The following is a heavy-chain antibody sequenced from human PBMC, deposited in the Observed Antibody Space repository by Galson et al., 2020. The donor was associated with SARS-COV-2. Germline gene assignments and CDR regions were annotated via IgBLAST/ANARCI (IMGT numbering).Heavy chain of an antibody. J-gene: IGHJ6*02. CDR2: IGTAGDT. CDR3: ARGNYYDSSVYYRYYYGMDV. D-gene: IGHD3-22*01. CDR1: GFTFSSYD. V-gene: IGHV3-13*01. Sequence: TGGTLRLSCAASGFTFSSYDMHWVRQATGKGLEWVSAIGTAGDTYYPGSVKGRFTISRENAKNSLYLQMNSLRAGDTAVYYCARGNYYDSSVYYRYYYGMDVWGQVPTVTVSS.